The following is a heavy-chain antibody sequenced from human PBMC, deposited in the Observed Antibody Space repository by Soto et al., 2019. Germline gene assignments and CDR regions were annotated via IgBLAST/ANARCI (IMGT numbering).Heavy chain of an antibody. Sequence: QVQLVQSGAEVKKPGSSVKVSCKASGGTFSTYTITWVRQVPGQGLEWMGRIIPIIGIINYARKFQGRVTNTADKFTGTAYMELTRLRSDDTAVYYCAGDPDSHYNDSHASSYPWGQGTLVTVSS. CDR3: AGDPDSHYNDSHASSYP. J-gene: IGHJ5*02. D-gene: IGHD3-22*01. CDR2: IIPIIGII. CDR1: GGTFSTYT. V-gene: IGHV1-69*08.